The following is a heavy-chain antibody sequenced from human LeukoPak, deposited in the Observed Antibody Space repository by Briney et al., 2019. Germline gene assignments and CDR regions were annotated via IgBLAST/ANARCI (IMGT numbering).Heavy chain of an antibody. CDR1: GFTVSRNY. CDR3: ARDGRMSYYDSSGHYY. CDR2: IYRGGST. V-gene: IGHV3-53*01. D-gene: IGHD3-22*01. J-gene: IGHJ4*02. Sequence: GSLRLSCAASGFTVSRNYMSWVRQAPGKGLEWVSVIYRGGSTYYADPVKGRFTISRDNSKNTLYLQMNSLRAEDTAVYYCARDGRMSYYDSSGHYYRGQGTLVTVSS.